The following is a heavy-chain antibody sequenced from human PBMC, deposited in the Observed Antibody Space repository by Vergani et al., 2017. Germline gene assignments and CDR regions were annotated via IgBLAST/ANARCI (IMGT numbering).Heavy chain of an antibody. Sequence: VQLVESGGGLVKPGGSLRLSCAASGFTFSSYSMNWVRQAPGKGLEWVSSISSSSSYIYYADSVKGRFTISRDNAKNSLYLQMNSLRAEDTAVYYCARDIADYYYYMDVWGKGTTVTVSS. D-gene: IGHD2-15*01. V-gene: IGHV3-21*01. CDR1: GFTFSSYS. J-gene: IGHJ6*03. CDR3: ARDIADYYYYMDV. CDR2: ISSSSSYI.